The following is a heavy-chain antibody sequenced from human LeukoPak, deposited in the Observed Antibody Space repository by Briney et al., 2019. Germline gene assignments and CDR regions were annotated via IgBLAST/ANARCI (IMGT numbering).Heavy chain of an antibody. CDR1: GGSISSNSFY. J-gene: IGHJ5*02. V-gene: IGHV4-39*01. D-gene: IGHD3-10*01. Sequence: KPSETLSLTCTVSGGSISSNSFYWGWIRQPPGKGLEWIGSIYYSGSTYYNPSLKSRVTISVDTSKNQFSLKLSSVTVADTAVYYCARNRYYYGSGNYGVPNWFDPWGQGTLVTVSS. CDR3: ARNRYYYGSGNYGVPNWFDP. CDR2: IYYSGST.